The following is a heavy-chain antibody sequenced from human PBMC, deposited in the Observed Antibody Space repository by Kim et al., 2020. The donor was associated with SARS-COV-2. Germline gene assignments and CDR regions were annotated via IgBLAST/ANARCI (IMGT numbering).Heavy chain of an antibody. Sequence: NPSLKSRVTISVDTSKNQFSLKLSSVTAADTAVYYCARDENQVRTNWFDPWGQGTLVTVSS. J-gene: IGHJ5*02. V-gene: IGHV4-30-2*04. CDR3: ARDENQVRTNWFDP. D-gene: IGHD1-1*01.